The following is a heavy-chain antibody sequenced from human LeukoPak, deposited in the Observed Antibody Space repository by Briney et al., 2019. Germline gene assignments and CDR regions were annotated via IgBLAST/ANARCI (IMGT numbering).Heavy chain of an antibody. V-gene: IGHV5-51*01. CDR3: ARTRGAAGLIDY. CDR2: IYPGDSDT. D-gene: IGHD6-13*01. Sequence: PGGALQISCKGAGCIFTSYWIGWGRRLAGKGLEGMGIIYPGDSDTRYSPSFQGQVTISADKSISTAYLQWSSLKASDTAMYYCARTRGAAGLIDYWGQGTLVTVSS. CDR1: GCIFTSYW. J-gene: IGHJ4*02.